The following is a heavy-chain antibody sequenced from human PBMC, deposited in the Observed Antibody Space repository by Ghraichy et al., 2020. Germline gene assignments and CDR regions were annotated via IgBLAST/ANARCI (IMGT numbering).Heavy chain of an antibody. CDR1: GFTVSSSD. CDR2: IYSGGST. Sequence: GGSLRLSCAASGFTVSSSDMNWVRRAPGTGLEWVSVIYSGGSTHFADSVLGSFTISSDNSKNTLYLQKNSLRAEDTAVYYWARDRYDSSGDYSDHGGKGTLVTVSS. J-gene: IGHJ4*02. CDR3: ARDRYDSSGDYSDH. V-gene: IGHV3-66*01. D-gene: IGHD3-22*01.